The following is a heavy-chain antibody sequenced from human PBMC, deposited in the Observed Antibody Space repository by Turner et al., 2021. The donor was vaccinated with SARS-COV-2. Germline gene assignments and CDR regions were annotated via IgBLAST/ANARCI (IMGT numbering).Heavy chain of an antibody. CDR3: ATEGYCSSTSCYRGQYYYYGMDV. D-gene: IGHD2-2*02. CDR1: GYTFTSYG. V-gene: IGHV1-18*04. CDR2: ISDYNGNT. Sequence: QVQLVQSGAEVKKPGASVKVSCKASGYTFTSYGISWVRQAPGQGLEWMGWISDYNGNTNYAQKLQGRVTMTTDTSTSTAYMELRSLRSDDTAVYYCATEGYCSSTSCYRGQYYYYGMDVWGQGTTVTVSS. J-gene: IGHJ6*02.